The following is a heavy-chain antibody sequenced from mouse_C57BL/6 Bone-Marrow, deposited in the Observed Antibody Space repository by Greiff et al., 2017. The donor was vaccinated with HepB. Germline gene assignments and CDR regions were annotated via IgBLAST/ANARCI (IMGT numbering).Heavy chain of an antibody. CDR2: IYPGNGDN. Sequence: LQQSGAELVRPGASVKMSCKASGYTFTSYNMHWVKQTPRQGLEWIGAIYPGNGDNSYNQKFKGKATLTVDKSSSIAYMQLSSLTSEDSAVYFCARRERYGYDGMDYWGQGTSVTVSS. D-gene: IGHD2-2*01. CDR1: GYTFTSYN. V-gene: IGHV1-12*01. J-gene: IGHJ4*01. CDR3: ARRERYGYDGMDY.